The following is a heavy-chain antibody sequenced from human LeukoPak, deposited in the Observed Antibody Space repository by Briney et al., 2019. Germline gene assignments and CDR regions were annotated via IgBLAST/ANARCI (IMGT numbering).Heavy chain of an antibody. CDR1: GFTVSSNY. D-gene: IGHD3-10*01. CDR2: ISSSGSTI. CDR3: ARESYGSGSYFDY. J-gene: IGHJ4*02. Sequence: GGSLRLSCAASGFTVSSNYMSWVRQAPGKGLEWVSYISSSGSTIYYADSVKGRFTISRDNAKNSLYLQMNSLRAEDTAVYYCARESYGSGSYFDYWGQGTLVTVSS. V-gene: IGHV3-11*04.